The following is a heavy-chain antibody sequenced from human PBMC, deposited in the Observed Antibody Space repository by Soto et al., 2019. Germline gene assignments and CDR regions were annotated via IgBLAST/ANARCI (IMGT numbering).Heavy chain of an antibody. CDR1: GFTLSNYA. CDR2: IDGDGSA. D-gene: IGHD3-3*01. J-gene: IGHJ3*02. Sequence: EVQLLESGGGLVQSGGSLRLSCVASGFTLSNYAMSWVRQAPGKGLEWVSVIDGDGSAKFADSVKGRLTVSRDNSKNTLYLQMDSLRAEDTAIYYCAKDAVSYNGIYDPFDIWGRGTMVTVSS. CDR3: AKDAVSYNGIYDPFDI. V-gene: IGHV3-23*01.